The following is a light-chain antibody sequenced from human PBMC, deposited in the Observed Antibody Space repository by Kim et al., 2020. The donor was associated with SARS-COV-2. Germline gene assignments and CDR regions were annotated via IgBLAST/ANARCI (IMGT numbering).Light chain of an antibody. CDR3: QQRDTWIS. Sequence: SLSPGDRATLSCRASQSVSSYLAWYQQKAGQPPRLVIYGESIRATGIPDRFSGSGSGTDFTLTINNLEPEDFAVYYYQQRDTWISFGQGTRLEIK. V-gene: IGKV3-11*01. CDR2: GES. J-gene: IGKJ5*01. CDR1: QSVSSY.